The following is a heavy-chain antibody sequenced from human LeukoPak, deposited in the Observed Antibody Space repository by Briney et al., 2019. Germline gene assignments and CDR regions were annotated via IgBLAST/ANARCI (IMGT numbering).Heavy chain of an antibody. CDR1: GGSFSGYY. D-gene: IGHD3-3*01. V-gene: IGHV4-34*01. J-gene: IGHJ6*03. CDR3: GRGSRFWSGYYHYYYYYYMDV. CDR2: INHSGST. Sequence: SETLSLTCAVYGGSFSGYYWSWIRQPPGKGLEWIGEINHSGSTNYNPSLKSRVTISVDTSKNQFSLKLSSVTAADTAVYYCGRGSRFWSGYYHYYYYYYMDVWGKGTTVTVSS.